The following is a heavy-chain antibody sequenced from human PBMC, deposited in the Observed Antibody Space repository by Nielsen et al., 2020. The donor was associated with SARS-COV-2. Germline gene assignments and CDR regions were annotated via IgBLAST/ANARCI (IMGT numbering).Heavy chain of an antibody. CDR2: ISAYNGNT. CDR3: ARVQSGYGYNWFDP. D-gene: IGHD5-12*01. J-gene: IGHJ5*02. V-gene: IGHV1-18*01. CDR1: GYTFTSYG. Sequence: ASVKVSCKASGYTFTSYGISWVRQAPGQGFEWMGWISAYNGNTNYAQKLQGRVTMTTDTSTSTAYMELRSLRSDDTAVYYCARVQSGYGYNWFDPWGQGTLVTVSS.